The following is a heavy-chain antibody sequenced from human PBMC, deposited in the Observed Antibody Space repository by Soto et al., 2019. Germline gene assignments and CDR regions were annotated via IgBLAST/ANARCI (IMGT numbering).Heavy chain of an antibody. CDR1: GYTFSDXX. Sequence: QAHLEQSGAELKRPGASVKVSCKASGYTFSDXXXXXXXXXXXXXPEWMGWMNAKSGDTFFPQRFQGKFNMTWDTSLSTAYMEVGSLTSDDTAIYYCARGNPFNYAGFDVWGQGTTIAVSS. CDR3: ARGNPFNYAGFDV. J-gene: IGHJ6*02. D-gene: IGHD3-16*01. CDR2: MNAKSGDT. V-gene: IGHV1-8*01.